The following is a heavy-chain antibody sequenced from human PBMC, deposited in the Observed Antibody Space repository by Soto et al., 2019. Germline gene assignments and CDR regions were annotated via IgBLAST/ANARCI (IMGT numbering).Heavy chain of an antibody. CDR3: ARARCITCSFDL. D-gene: IGHD2-15*01. CDR2: ISYSGST. CDR1: GDSISSYY. J-gene: IGHJ4*02. V-gene: IGHV4-59*01. Sequence: LSLTCTVSGDSISSYYWNWIRQPPGKGSEWTGYISYSGSTNYNPSLKSRVTISVDTSKNQFSLNLSSVTAADTAVYYCARARCITCSFDLWGQGALVTASS.